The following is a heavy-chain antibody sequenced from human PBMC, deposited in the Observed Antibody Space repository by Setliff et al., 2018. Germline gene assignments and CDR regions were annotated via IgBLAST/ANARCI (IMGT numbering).Heavy chain of an antibody. D-gene: IGHD3-22*01. CDR3: ARAHPSRMIVVVRAYYYFDY. CDR1: GGSISSGSYY. V-gene: IGHV4-61*09. Sequence: SETLSLTCTVSGGSISSGSYYWSWIRQPAGKGLEWIGHIYTSGSTNYNPSLKSRVTISVGTSKNQFSLKLSSVTAADTAVYYCARAHPSRMIVVVRAYYYFDYWGQGTLVTVSS. J-gene: IGHJ4*02. CDR2: IYTSGST.